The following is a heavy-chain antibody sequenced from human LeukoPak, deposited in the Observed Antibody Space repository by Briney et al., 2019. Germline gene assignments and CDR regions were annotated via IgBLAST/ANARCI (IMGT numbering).Heavy chain of an antibody. J-gene: IGHJ3*02. CDR2: IYYSGST. CDR1: GGSISSGDYY. CDR3: ARGYSSSWDDAFDI. V-gene: IGHV4-30-4*08. Sequence: SETLSLTCTVSGGSISSGDYYWSWIRQPPGKGLEWIGYIYYSGSTYYNPSLKSRVTISVDTSKNQFSLKLSSVTAADTAVYYCARGYSSSWDDAFDIWGQGTMVTVSS. D-gene: IGHD6-13*01.